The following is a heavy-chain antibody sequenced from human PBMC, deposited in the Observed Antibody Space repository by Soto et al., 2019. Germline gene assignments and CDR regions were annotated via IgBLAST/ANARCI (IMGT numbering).Heavy chain of an antibody. Sequence: SETLSLTCTVSGGSISSGGYYWSWIRQHPGKGLEWIGYIYYSGSTYYNPSLKSRVTISVDTSKNQFSLKLNSVTAADTAVYYCARDGFFGRSGYFDYWGQGTLVTVSS. D-gene: IGHD3-3*01. CDR3: ARDGFFGRSGYFDY. CDR1: GGSISSGGYY. CDR2: IYYSGST. V-gene: IGHV4-31*03. J-gene: IGHJ4*02.